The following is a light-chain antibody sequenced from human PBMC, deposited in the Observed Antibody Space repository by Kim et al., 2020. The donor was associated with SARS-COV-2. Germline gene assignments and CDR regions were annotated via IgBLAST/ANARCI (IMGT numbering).Light chain of an antibody. CDR3: QQYHTLPPS. Sequence: DIQMTQSPSSLSASVGDRVSFTCQASQDISHYLDWYQQRPGKPPKLLIYDVSKLEAGVSSRFSGTGSGTIFTFTIASLQPEDIATYYCQQYHTLPPSFGGGTKVEI. CDR2: DVS. V-gene: IGKV1-33*01. J-gene: IGKJ4*01. CDR1: QDISHY.